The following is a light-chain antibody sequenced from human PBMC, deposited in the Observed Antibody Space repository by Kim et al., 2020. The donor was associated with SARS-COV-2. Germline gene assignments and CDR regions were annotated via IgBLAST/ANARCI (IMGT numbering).Light chain of an antibody. V-gene: IGKV1-39*01. Sequence: AYVGDRVTITCRASQSMTNYLIWYHQKPGKAPKLLIYAASSLHTGVPSRFSGSGSGRDFTLTISNLQPEDFATYYCQQTYSTPRTFGQGTKVEIK. J-gene: IGKJ1*01. CDR3: QQTYSTPRT. CDR2: AAS. CDR1: QSMTNY.